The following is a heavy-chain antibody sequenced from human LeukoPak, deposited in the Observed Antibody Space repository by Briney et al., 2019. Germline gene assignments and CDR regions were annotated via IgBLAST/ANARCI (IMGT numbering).Heavy chain of an antibody. CDR2: ISYDGSNK. CDR1: GFTFSSYA. V-gene: IGHV3-30-3*01. J-gene: IGHJ4*02. CDR3: ARDPTVEMATIFDY. D-gene: IGHD5-24*01. Sequence: GGSLILSCAAPGFTFSSYAMHWVRQAPGKGLEWVAVISYDGSNKYYADSVKGRFTISRDNSKNTLYLQMNSLRAEDTAVYYCARDPTVEMATIFDYWGQGTLVTVSS.